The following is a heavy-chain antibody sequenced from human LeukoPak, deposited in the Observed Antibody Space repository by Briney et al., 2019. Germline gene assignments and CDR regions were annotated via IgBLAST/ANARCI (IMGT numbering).Heavy chain of an antibody. CDR3: ARHRAYSSSSPFDY. J-gene: IGHJ4*02. CDR2: IYYTRST. D-gene: IGHD6-6*01. CDR1: GGSISSLY. V-gene: IGHV4-59*08. Sequence: SETLSLTCSVSGGSISSLYWSWIRQPPGKGLKWIGYIYYTRSTNYNPSLKSRVTMFVDMSKNQFSLRLSSVTAADTAVYYCARHRAYSSSSPFDYWGQGTLVTVSS.